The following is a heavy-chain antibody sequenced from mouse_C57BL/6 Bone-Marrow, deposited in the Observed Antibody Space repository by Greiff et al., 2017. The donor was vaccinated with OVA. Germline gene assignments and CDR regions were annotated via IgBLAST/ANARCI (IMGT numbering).Heavy chain of an antibody. J-gene: IGHJ2*01. CDR1: GFSFNTYA. CDR3: VRQDYGSRFDY. CDR2: IRSKSNNYAT. D-gene: IGHD1-1*01. Sequence: EVKLVASGGGLVQPKGSLKLSCAASGFSFNTYAMNCVRQAPGKGLEWVARIRSKSNNYATYYADSVKDRFTISRDDSESMLYLQMNNLKTEDTAMDYCVRQDYGSRFDYWGQGTTLTVSS. V-gene: IGHV10-1*01.